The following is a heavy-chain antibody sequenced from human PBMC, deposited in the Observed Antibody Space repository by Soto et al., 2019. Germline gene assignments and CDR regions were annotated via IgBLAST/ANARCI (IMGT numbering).Heavy chain of an antibody. CDR1: GFTFSSYS. J-gene: IGHJ6*02. CDR2: ISSSSSYI. Sequence: WSLRLSCAASGFTFSSYSMNWVRQAPGKGLEWVSSISSSSSYIYYADSVKGRFTISRDNAKNSLYLQMNSLRAEDTAVYYCARDKEQLASFYGMDVWGQGTTVTVSS. V-gene: IGHV3-21*01. D-gene: IGHD6-6*01. CDR3: ARDKEQLASFYGMDV.